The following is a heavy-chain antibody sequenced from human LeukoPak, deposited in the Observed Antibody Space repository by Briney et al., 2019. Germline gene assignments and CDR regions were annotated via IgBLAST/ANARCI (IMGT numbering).Heavy chain of an antibody. D-gene: IGHD6-13*01. J-gene: IGHJ4*02. CDR3: AKATYSSSWNLYFDY. CDR2: ISGSAGSA. Sequence: GGSLRLSCAASGFTFSSYAMSWVRQAPGKGLEWVSSISGSAGSAFFADSVKGRFTISRDNSKNTLFLQMNSLRAEDTAVYYCAKATYSSSWNLYFDYWGQGTLVTVSS. CDR1: GFTFSSYA. V-gene: IGHV3-23*01.